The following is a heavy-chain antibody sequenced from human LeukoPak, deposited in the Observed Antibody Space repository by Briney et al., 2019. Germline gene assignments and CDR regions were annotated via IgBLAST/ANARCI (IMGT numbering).Heavy chain of an antibody. Sequence: SETLSLTCAVYGGCFSGYYWSWIRQPPGKGLEWIGEINHSGSTNYNPSLKSRVTISVDTSKNQFSLKLSSVTAADTAVYYCARVRGYSYGHYYYYYGMDVWGQGTTVTVSS. CDR3: ARVRGYSYGHYYYYYGMDV. CDR2: INHSGST. D-gene: IGHD5-18*01. CDR1: GGCFSGYY. V-gene: IGHV4-34*01. J-gene: IGHJ6*02.